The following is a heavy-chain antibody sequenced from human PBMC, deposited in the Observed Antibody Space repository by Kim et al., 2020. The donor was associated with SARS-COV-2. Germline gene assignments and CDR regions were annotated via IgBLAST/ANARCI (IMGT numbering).Heavy chain of an antibody. J-gene: IGHJ4*02. CDR3: TTPYYYDSSGYLY. CDR1: GFTFSNAW. CDR2: IKSKTDGGTT. Sequence: GGSLRLSCAASGFTFSNAWMSWVRQAPGKGLEWVGRIKSKTDGGTTDYAAPVKGRFTISRDDSKNTLYLQMNSLKTEDTAVYYCTTPYYYDSSGYLYWGQGTLVTVSS. V-gene: IGHV3-15*01. D-gene: IGHD3-22*01.